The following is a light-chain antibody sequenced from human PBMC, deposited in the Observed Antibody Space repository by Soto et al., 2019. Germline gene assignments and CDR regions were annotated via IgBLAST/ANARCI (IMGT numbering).Light chain of an antibody. CDR2: DAS. V-gene: IGKV3-20*01. CDR1: QSVSRRH. CDR3: QQYGVSSPGT. J-gene: IGKJ1*01. Sequence: EIVLTQSPGTLSLSPGERATVSCRASQSVSRRHLAWYQRKPGQAPRLLIYDASSRASGVTDRFSGSGSGTDFTLTISRLEPEASAVYFCQQYGVSSPGTFGQGTKVEI.